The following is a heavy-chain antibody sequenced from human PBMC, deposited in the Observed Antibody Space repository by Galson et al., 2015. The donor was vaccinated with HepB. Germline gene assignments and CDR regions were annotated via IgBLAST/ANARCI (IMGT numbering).Heavy chain of an antibody. Sequence: QSGAEVKKPGESLRISCKGSGYSFTSYWISWVRQMPGKGLEWMGRIDPSDSYTNYSPSFQGHVTISADKSISTAYLQWSSLKASDTAMYYCARRPYNYYYDSSGYSYYFDYWGQGTLVTVSS. V-gene: IGHV5-10-1*01. CDR2: IDPSDSYT. CDR3: ARRPYNYYYDSSGYSYYFDY. D-gene: IGHD3-22*01. J-gene: IGHJ4*02. CDR1: GYSFTSYW.